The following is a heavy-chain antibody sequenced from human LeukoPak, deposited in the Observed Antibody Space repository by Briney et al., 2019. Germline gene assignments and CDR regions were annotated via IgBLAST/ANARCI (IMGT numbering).Heavy chain of an antibody. CDR3: ASHKGF. V-gene: IGHV4-59*01. CDR2: MYYSGGT. J-gene: IGHJ4*02. Sequence: PSETVCLTCTVSVGTISNNHCGWFRQPPGKGLEWIGSMYYSGGTNYNPSLKSRVTISVDTSKSQFSLKLSSVTAADTAVYYCASHKGFWGQGTLVTVSS. CDR1: VGTISNNH.